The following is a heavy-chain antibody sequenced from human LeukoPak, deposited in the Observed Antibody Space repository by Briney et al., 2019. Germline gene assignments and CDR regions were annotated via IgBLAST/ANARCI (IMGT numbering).Heavy chain of an antibody. CDR2: ISAYNGNT. CDR1: GYTFTSYG. Sequence: ASVKVSCKASGYTFTSYGISWVRQAPGQGLEWMGWISAYNGNTNDAQKLQGRVTMTTDTSTSTAYMELRSLRSDDTAVYYCARRSSSWYQGSFDYWGQGTLVTVSS. D-gene: IGHD6-13*01. CDR3: ARRSSSWYQGSFDY. J-gene: IGHJ4*02. V-gene: IGHV1-18*01.